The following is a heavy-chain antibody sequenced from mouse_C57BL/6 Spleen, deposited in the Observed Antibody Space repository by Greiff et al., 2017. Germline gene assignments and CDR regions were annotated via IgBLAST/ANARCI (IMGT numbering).Heavy chain of an antibody. V-gene: IGHV7-3*01. D-gene: IGHD2-1*01. J-gene: IGHJ1*03. CDR2: IRNKANGYTT. CDR3: ASHYGNWYFDV. Sequence: EVKLVESGGGLVQPGGSLSLSCAASGFTFTDYYMSWVRQPPGKALEWLGFIRNKANGYTTEYSASVKGRFTISSDNSQSILYLQMNALRAEDSATYYCASHYGNWYFDVWGTGTTVTVSS. CDR1: GFTFTDYY.